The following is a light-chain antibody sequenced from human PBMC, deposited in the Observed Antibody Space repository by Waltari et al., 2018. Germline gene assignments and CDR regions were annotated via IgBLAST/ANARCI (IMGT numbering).Light chain of an antibody. CDR3: QSANSNGTFVV. CDR2: KDS. CDR1: AFPKQY. Sequence: SYELTQPPSVSVSPGQTARITCSGDAFPKQYAYWYQHKPGQAPVLVIFKDSERPSGIPXXFSGSSSGTTVTLTISGVQAEDEADYYCQSANSNGTFVVFSGGTKLSVL. V-gene: IGLV3-25*03. J-gene: IGLJ2*01.